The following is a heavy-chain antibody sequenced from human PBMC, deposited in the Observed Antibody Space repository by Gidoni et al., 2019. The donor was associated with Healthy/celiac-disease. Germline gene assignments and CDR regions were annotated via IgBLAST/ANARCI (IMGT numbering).Heavy chain of an antibody. J-gene: IGHJ4*02. CDR3: ARYNEGGYCSGGSCYSAGHVDY. Sequence: QVQLQESGPGLVKPSETLSLTCTVSGGSFSSYYWSWIRQPPGKGLEWIGYIYYSGSTNYNPSLKSRVTISVDTSKNQFSLKLSSVTAADTAVYYCARYNEGGYCSGGSCYSAGHVDYWGQGTLVTVSS. V-gene: IGHV4-59*01. CDR1: GGSFSSYY. CDR2: IYYSGST. D-gene: IGHD2-15*01.